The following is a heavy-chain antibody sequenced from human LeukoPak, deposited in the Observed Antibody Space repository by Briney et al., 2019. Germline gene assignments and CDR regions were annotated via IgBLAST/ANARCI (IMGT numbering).Heavy chain of an antibody. CDR3: ARSFPSEAGDY. V-gene: IGHV4-59*02. CDR1: GGSVRNYY. Sequence: PSETLSLTCTVSGGSVRNYYWNWIRQPPGKGLEWIGYIPYSGTTNYNPSLKSRVTISVDTSKNQFSLKLSSVTAADTAVYYCARSFPSEAGDYWGQGTLVTVSS. CDR2: IPYSGTT. J-gene: IGHJ4*02. D-gene: IGHD6-13*01.